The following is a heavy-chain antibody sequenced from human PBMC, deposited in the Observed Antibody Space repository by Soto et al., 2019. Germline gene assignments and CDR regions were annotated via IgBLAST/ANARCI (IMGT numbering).Heavy chain of an antibody. Sequence: QVQLVQSGAEVKKPGSSVKVSCKASGGTFSSYTISWVRQAPGQGLEWMGRIIPILGIANYAQKFQGRVTITADKSTSTAYMELSSLRSEDTAVYYCARGTPWQVVTATRLDAFDIWGQGTMVTVSS. D-gene: IGHD2-21*02. CDR2: IIPILGIA. J-gene: IGHJ3*02. CDR3: ARGTPWQVVTATRLDAFDI. V-gene: IGHV1-69*02. CDR1: GGTFSSYT.